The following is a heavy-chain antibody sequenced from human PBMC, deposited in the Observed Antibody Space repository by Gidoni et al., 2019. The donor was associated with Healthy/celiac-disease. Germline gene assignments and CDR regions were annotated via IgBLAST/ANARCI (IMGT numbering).Heavy chain of an antibody. V-gene: IGHV3-48*03. CDR3: ARAFDDSSGLDY. D-gene: IGHD3-22*01. CDR2: ISSSGSTI. J-gene: IGHJ4*02. Sequence: EVQLVESGGGLVQPGGSLRLSCAASGFTFSSYEMNWVRQAPGKGLEWVSYISSSGSTIYYADSVKGRFTISRDNAKNSLYLQMNSLRAEDTAVYYCARAFDDSSGLDYWGQGTLVTVSS. CDR1: GFTFSSYE.